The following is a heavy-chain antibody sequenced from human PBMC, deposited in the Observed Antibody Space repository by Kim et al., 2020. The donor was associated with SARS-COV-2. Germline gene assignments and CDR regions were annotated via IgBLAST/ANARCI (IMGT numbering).Heavy chain of an antibody. J-gene: IGHJ3*02. V-gene: IGHV1-18*04. CDR3: AREWGLFLFGELSAFDI. CDR2: ISAYNGNT. D-gene: IGHD3-10*02. Sequence: ASVKVSCKASGYTFTSYGISWVRQAPGQGLEWMGWISAYNGNTNYAQKLQGRVTMTTDTSTSTAYMELRSLRSDDTAVYYCAREWGLFLFGELSAFDIWGQGTMVTVSS. CDR1: GYTFTSYG.